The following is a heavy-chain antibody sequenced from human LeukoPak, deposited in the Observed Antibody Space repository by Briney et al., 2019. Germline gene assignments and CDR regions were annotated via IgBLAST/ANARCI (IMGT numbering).Heavy chain of an antibody. J-gene: IGHJ1*01. D-gene: IGHD5-24*01. Sequence: SVKVSCKASGGSFSSYGISWVRQAPGQGLEWLGGRIPILGTTNLAQKFQGRLTITTDESTSTAYMELNGLRVDDTAVYYCAREGPVGTDGFWGQGTLVTVSS. CDR3: AREGPVGTDGF. V-gene: IGHV1-69*05. CDR1: GGSFSSYG. CDR2: RIPILGTT.